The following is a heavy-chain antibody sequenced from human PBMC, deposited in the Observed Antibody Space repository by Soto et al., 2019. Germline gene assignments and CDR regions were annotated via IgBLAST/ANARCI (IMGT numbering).Heavy chain of an antibody. V-gene: IGHV5-10-1*01. CDR3: ARHINYDFWSGYNYYGMDV. CDR2: IDPSDSYT. D-gene: IGHD3-3*01. J-gene: IGHJ6*02. Sequence: GESLKISCKGSGYSFTRYWISWVRQMPGKGLEWMGRIDPSDSYTNYSPSFQGHVTISADKSISTAYLQWSSLKASDTAMYYCARHINYDFWSGYNYYGMDVWGQGTTVTVSS. CDR1: GYSFTRYW.